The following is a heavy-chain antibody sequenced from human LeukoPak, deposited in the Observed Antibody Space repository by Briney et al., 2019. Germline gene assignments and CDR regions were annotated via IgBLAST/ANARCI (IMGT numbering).Heavy chain of an antibody. V-gene: IGHV3-30*04. D-gene: IGHD3-22*01. Sequence: PGGSLRLSCSASGFTFSSYAMHWVRQAPGKGLEWVAVISYDGSNKYYADSVKGRFTISRDNSKNTLYLQMNSLRAEDTAVYYCAKDSHHYYYDSSGYFDYWGQGTLVTVSS. CDR2: ISYDGSNK. J-gene: IGHJ4*02. CDR1: GFTFSSYA. CDR3: AKDSHHYYYDSSGYFDY.